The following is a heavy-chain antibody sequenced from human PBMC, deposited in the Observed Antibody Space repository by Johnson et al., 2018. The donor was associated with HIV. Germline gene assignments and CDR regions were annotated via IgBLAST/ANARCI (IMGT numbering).Heavy chain of an antibody. J-gene: IGHJ3*02. Sequence: VQLVESGGGVVRPGGSLRLSCAASGFTFDDYGMSWVRQAPGKGLEWVSGINWNGGSTGYADSVKGRFTISRDNSKNTLYLQMNSLRAEDTAVYYCARDSTPWGGDYVAYAFDIWGQGTMVTVSS. CDR3: ARDSTPWGGDYVAYAFDI. V-gene: IGHV3-20*04. CDR2: INWNGGST. CDR1: GFTFDDYG. D-gene: IGHD4-17*01.